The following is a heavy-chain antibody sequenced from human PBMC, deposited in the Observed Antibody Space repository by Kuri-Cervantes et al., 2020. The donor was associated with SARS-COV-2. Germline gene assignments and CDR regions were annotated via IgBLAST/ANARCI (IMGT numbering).Heavy chain of an antibody. Sequence: GGSLRLSCAASGFTFSSYDMHWVRQATGKGLEWVSAIGTAGDTYYPGSVKGRFTISRENAKNSLYLQMNSLKAEDTAVYYCAKDLYGSGPYYFDYWGQGTMVTVSS. V-gene: IGHV3-13*01. CDR3: AKDLYGSGPYYFDY. CDR1: GFTFSSYD. CDR2: IGTAGDT. J-gene: IGHJ4*02. D-gene: IGHD3-10*01.